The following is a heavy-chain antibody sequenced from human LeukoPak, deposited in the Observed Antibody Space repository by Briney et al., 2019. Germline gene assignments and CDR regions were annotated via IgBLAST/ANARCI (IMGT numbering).Heavy chain of an antibody. V-gene: IGHV4-59*08. CDR3: ARHRYSGSSAFDY. D-gene: IGHD3-10*01. J-gene: IGHJ4*02. Sequence: SETLSLTCTVSGGSISSYYWSWIRQAPGKRLEWIGNIYYSGSANYNPPLKSRVTISVDTSKNQFSLTLSSVTAADTALYYCARHRYSGSSAFDYWGQGTLATVSS. CDR1: GGSISSYY. CDR2: IYYSGSA.